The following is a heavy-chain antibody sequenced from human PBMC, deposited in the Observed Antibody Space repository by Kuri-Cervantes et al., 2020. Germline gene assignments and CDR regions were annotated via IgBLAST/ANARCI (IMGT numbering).Heavy chain of an antibody. CDR2: MKQDESEK. J-gene: IGHJ4*02. CDR1: GFIFSSYT. CDR3: ATATSSLGY. Sequence: GGSLRLSCAASGFIFSSYTINWVRQAPGKGLEWVASMKQDESEKYYVDSVKGRFTISRDDAKNSLYLQMNSLKDEDTAVYYCATATSSLGYWGQGTLVTVSS. V-gene: IGHV3-7*01. D-gene: IGHD3-16*01.